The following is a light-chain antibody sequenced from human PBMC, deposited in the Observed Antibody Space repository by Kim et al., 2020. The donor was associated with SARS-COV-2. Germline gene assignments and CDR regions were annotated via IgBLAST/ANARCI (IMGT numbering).Light chain of an antibody. CDR3: QVWDSSSDHPV. J-gene: IGLJ3*02. Sequence: APGKTARITCGGNNIESKSVHWYQQKPGQAPVLVIYYDSDRPSGIPERCSGCNSGNTATLTISRVEAGDEADYYCQVWDSSSDHPVFGGGTKLTVL. CDR2: YDS. CDR1: NIESKS. V-gene: IGLV3-21*04.